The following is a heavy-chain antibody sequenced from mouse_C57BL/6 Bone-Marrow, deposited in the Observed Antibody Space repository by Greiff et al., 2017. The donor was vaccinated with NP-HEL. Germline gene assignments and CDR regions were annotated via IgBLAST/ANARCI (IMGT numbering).Heavy chain of an antibody. CDR3: TTFDYDVQSWFAY. J-gene: IGHJ3*01. V-gene: IGHV14-1*01. D-gene: IGHD2-4*01. CDR1: GFNIKDYY. Sequence: VQLKQSGAELVRPGASVKLSCTASGFNIKDYYMHWVKQRPEQGLEWIGRIDPEDGDTEYAPKFQGKATMTADTSSNTAYLQLSSLTSEDTAVYYCTTFDYDVQSWFAYWGQGTLVTVSA. CDR2: IDPEDGDT.